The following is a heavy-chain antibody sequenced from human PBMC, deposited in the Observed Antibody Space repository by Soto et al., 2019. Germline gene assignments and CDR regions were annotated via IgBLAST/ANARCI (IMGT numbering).Heavy chain of an antibody. CDR3: ARFAKEENPKLESWYAFDF. J-gene: IGHJ4*02. CDR2: IYYSGRT. Sequence: SETLSLTCTVSGGSISSGGYFWSWIRQHPGKGLGWIGNIYYSGRTYYNPSLESRVAISVDTSKNEFTLKVTSVTAADTAMYYGARFAKEENPKLESWYAFDFWGQGTLVTVSS. CDR1: GGSISSGGYF. D-gene: IGHD6-13*01. V-gene: IGHV4-31*03.